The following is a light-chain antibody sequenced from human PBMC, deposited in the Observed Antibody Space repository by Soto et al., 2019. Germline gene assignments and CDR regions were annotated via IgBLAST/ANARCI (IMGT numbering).Light chain of an antibody. CDR3: XQYGSXPPLT. CDR2: GAS. CDR1: QSVSSSY. J-gene: IGKJ4*01. Sequence: EIVMTQSPGTLSVSPGERATLSCRASQSVSSSYLAWYQQKPGQAPRLLIYGASSRATGIPDRFSGSGSGTDFTLTISRLEPEDFAVYYCXQYGSXPPLTFXGGTKVDIK. V-gene: IGKV3-20*01.